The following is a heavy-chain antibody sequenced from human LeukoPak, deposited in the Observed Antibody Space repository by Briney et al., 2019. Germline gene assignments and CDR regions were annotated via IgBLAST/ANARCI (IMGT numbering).Heavy chain of an antibody. D-gene: IGHD6-6*01. V-gene: IGHV4-39*07. CDR2: IYYSGST. CDR1: GGSISSSSYY. Sequence: PSETLSLTCTVSGGSISSSSYYWGWIRQPPGKGLEWIGSIYYSGSTYYNPSLKSRVTISVDTSKNQFSLKLSSVTAADTAVYYCARAWGSSSPLDYWGQGTLVTVSS. CDR3: ARAWGSSSPLDY. J-gene: IGHJ4*02.